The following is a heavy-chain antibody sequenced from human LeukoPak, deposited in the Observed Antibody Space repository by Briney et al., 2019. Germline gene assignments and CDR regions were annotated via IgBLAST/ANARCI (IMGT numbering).Heavy chain of an antibody. Sequence: GGSLRFSCAASGFTFRSYAMHWVHQAPPQGLERVAVISYYGSNKYYADSVKGRFTMSRDNSKNTLYLQMNSLRAEDTAVYYCARDRAYGDYRDAFDIWGQGTMVTVSS. D-gene: IGHD4-17*01. CDR3: ARDRAYGDYRDAFDI. CDR1: GFTFRSYA. CDR2: ISYYGSNK. V-gene: IGHV3-30*04. J-gene: IGHJ3*02.